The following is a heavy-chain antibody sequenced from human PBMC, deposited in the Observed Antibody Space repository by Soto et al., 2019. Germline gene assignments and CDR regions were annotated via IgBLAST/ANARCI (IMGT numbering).Heavy chain of an antibody. CDR3: ARASQCKSYFDCFAWLDY. CDR2: IYSSGET. V-gene: IGHV4-4*07. Sequence: PSETLSLTCTVSRDSISGLYWTWIRQPAGKGLEWIGRIYSSGETNYNPSLTGRVIMSLDTSKNQFSLKLTSVTAADAAVYYCARASQCKSYFDCFAWLDYWGQGTLVTSPQ. CDR1: RDSISGLY. D-gene: IGHD3-9*01. J-gene: IGHJ4*02.